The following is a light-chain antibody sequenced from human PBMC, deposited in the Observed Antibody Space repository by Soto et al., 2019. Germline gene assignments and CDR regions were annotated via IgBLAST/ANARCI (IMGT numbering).Light chain of an antibody. V-gene: IGKV2D-29*01. CDR3: MQSIQFPPT. Sequence: DIVMTQTPLSLSVTPGQPASISCKSSQSLLFSDAKTYLYWYLQRPGQPPQLLISEVFNRFSGVADRFSGSGSGTDFALTISRVEAGDVGIYFWMQSIQFPPTFGAGTKVDIK. J-gene: IGKJ3*01. CDR1: QSLLFSDAKTY. CDR2: EVF.